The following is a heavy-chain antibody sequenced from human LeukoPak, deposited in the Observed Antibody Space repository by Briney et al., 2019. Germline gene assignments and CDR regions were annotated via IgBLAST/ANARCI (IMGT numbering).Heavy chain of an antibody. V-gene: IGHV4-39*07. J-gene: IGHJ4*02. CDR2: IYYSGST. CDR3: ASVPIAAAGTFDY. CDR1: GGSISSSSYY. D-gene: IGHD6-13*01. Sequence: SETLSLTCTVSGGSISSSSYYWGWIRQPPGKGLEWIGSIYYSGSTYYNPSLKSRVTISVDTSKNQFSLKLSSVTAADTAVYYCASVPIAAAGTFDYWGQGTLVTVSS.